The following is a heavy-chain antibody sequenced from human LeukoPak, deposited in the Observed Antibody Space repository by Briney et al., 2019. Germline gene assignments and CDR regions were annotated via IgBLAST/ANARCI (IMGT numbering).Heavy chain of an antibody. CDR2: IIPIFGTA. CDR3: AGGRGGYDEDYYYYMDV. J-gene: IGHJ6*03. Sequence: GASVKVSCKASGYTFTNYGISWVRQAPGQGLEWMGGIIPIFGTANYAQKFQGRVTITADKSTSTAYMELSSLRSEDTAVYYCAGGRGGYDEDYYYYMDVWGKGTTVTVSS. V-gene: IGHV1-69*06. CDR1: GYTFTNYG. D-gene: IGHD5-12*01.